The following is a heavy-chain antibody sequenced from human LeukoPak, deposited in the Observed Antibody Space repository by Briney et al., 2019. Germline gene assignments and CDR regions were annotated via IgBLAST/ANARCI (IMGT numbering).Heavy chain of an antibody. V-gene: IGHV4-4*07. CDR1: GGSISSFY. CDR2: VYTDGTT. Sequence: TTSETLSLTCSVSGGSISSFYWSWIRQPAGKGLEWIGRVYTDGTTKYNPSLESRVTMSVDTSKNQFSLKLSSVTAADTAVYYCARGYSSGYYYPLGHFDYWGQGTLVTVSS. J-gene: IGHJ4*02. CDR3: ARGYSSGYYYPLGHFDY. D-gene: IGHD3-22*01.